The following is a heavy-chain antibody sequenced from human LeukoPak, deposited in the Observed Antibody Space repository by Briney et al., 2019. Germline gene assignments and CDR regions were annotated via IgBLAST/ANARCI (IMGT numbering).Heavy chain of an antibody. Sequence: SETLSLTCTVSGGSISIGIYYWSWIRQPAGKGLEWIGHIYTSGSTNYNPSLKSRVTISIDTSKNQFSLKLSSVTAADTAVYYCARSPGRDDFFFDYWGQGTLVTVSS. D-gene: IGHD5-24*01. V-gene: IGHV4-61*09. CDR3: ARSPGRDDFFFDY. J-gene: IGHJ4*02. CDR2: IYTSGST. CDR1: GGSISIGIYY.